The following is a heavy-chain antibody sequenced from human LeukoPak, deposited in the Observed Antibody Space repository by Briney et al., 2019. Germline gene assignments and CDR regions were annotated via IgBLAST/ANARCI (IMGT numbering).Heavy chain of an antibody. CDR2: ISWNSGGI. J-gene: IGHJ2*01. D-gene: IGHD6-19*01. V-gene: IGHV3-9*03. Sequence: PGRSLRLSCAASGFTFDDYAMHWVRQAPGKCLEWVSGISWNSGGIGYADSVKGRFTISRDNAKNSLYLQMNSLRAEDMALYYCAKGRGLVLDWYFDLWGRGTLVTVSS. CDR3: AKGRGLVLDWYFDL. CDR1: GFTFDDYA.